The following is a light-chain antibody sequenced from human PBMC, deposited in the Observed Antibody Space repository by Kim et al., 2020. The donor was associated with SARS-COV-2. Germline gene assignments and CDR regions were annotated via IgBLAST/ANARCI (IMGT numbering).Light chain of an antibody. CDR3: QQYGSSRS. Sequence: EIVLTQSPGTLSLSPGERATLSCRASQSVSSSYLAWYQQKPGQAPRLLMYDASSRATGIPDRFSGSGSGTDFTLTISRLEPEDFAVYYCQQYGSSRSFGGGTKVDIK. CDR2: DAS. CDR1: QSVSSSY. V-gene: IGKV3-20*01. J-gene: IGKJ4*02.